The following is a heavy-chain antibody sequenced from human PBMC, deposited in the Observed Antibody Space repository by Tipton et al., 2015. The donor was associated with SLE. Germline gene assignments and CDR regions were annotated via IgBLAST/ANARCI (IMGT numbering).Heavy chain of an antibody. CDR1: GGSISSYC. D-gene: IGHD2-2*01. J-gene: IGHJ6*02. V-gene: IGHV4-59*01. Sequence: TLSLTCTVSGGSISSYCWSWIRQPPGKGLEWIGYIYYSGSTNYNPSLKSRVTFSVDTSKNQFSLKLSSLTAADTAVYYCARERSALVPAGIDQKAYYYYGMDVWGQGTTVSVSS. CDR3: ARERSALVPAGIDQKAYYYYGMDV. CDR2: IYYSGST.